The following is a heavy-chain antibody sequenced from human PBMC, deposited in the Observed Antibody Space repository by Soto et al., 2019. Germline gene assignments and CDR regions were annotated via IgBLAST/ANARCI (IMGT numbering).Heavy chain of an antibody. CDR2: INSDGITT. J-gene: IGHJ4*02. Sequence: GGSLRLSCAASGFTFSSYWMHWFRQAPGKGLVWVSRINSDGITTNYADSVKGRFTISRDNAKNTLYLQMNSLSAEDTAVYYCASHPGYSSGWYNYWGQGTLVTVSS. CDR1: GFTFSSYW. V-gene: IGHV3-74*01. CDR3: ASHPGYSSGWYNY. D-gene: IGHD6-19*01.